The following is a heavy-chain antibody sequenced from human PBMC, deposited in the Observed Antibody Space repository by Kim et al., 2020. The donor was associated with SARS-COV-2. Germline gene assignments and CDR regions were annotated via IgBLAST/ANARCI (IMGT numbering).Heavy chain of an antibody. CDR2: IYPGDSDT. D-gene: IGHD6-19*01. V-gene: IGHV5-51*01. CDR3: ARHMGIAVAGTSPLDY. Sequence: GESLKISCKGSGYSFTSYWIGWVRQMPGKGLEWMGIIYPGDSDTRYSPSFQGQVTISADKSISTAYLQWSSLKASDTAMYYCARHMGIAVAGTSPLDYWGQGTLVTVSS. J-gene: IGHJ4*02. CDR1: GYSFTSYW.